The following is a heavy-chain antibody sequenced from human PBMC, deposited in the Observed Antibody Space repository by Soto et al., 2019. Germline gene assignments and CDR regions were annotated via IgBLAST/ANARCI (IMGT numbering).Heavy chain of an antibody. J-gene: IGHJ4*02. CDR1: GGSFSSYA. CDR2: ILPFFGAA. CDR3: AENLDDYSRSVGNFFDS. Sequence: QVQLVQSGAEVKKPGASVKVSCKASGGSFSSYALNWVRQAPGQGLEWVGGILPFFGAATYAQKFQGRIAITADASTSTSYMELSSLRSEDTAVYYCAENLDDYSRSVGNFFDSWGQGTLVTVSS. D-gene: IGHD4-4*01. V-gene: IGHV1-69*01.